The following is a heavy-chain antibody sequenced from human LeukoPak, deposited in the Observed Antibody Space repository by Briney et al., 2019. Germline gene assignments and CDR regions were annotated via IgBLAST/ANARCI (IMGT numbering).Heavy chain of an antibody. V-gene: IGHV1-69*06. CDR1: GGTFSSYA. CDR2: IIPIFGTA. D-gene: IGHD3-10*01. J-gene: IGHJ4*02. Sequence: SVKVSCKASGGTFSSYAISWVRQAPGQGLEWMGGIIPIFGTANYAQKFQGRVTITADKSTSTAYMELSSLRSEDTAVHYCARDRGGFGEPLDYWGQGTLVTVSS. CDR3: ARDRGGFGEPLDY.